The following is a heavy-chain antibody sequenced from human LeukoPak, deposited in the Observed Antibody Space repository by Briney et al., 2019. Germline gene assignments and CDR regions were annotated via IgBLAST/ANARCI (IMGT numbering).Heavy chain of an antibody. CDR3: ARDKDSGGTTGSIFDS. Sequence: GGSLRLSCAVSGFTFSNFWMSWVRQAPGKGLEWVATIKEDGSEKYYVNSVKGRFTISRDNAKNSIYLEMDSLTAEGTAVYFCARDKDSGGTTGSIFDSWGQGTLVTVSS. CDR2: IKEDGSEK. D-gene: IGHD1-7*01. J-gene: IGHJ4*02. V-gene: IGHV3-7*03. CDR1: GFTFSNFW.